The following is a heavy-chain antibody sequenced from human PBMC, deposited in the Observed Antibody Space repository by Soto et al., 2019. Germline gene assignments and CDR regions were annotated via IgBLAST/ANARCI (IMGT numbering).Heavy chain of an antibody. V-gene: IGHV3-53*01. J-gene: IGHJ6*02. D-gene: IGHD2-15*01. CDR3: AREGWPLLQTGMDV. Sequence: GSLRLSCAASGFTVSSNYMSWVRQAPGKGLEWVSVIYSGGSTYYADSVKGRFTISRDNSKNTLYLQMNSLRAEDTAVYYCAREGWPLLQTGMDVWGQGTTVTVSS. CDR2: IYSGGST. CDR1: GFTVSSNY.